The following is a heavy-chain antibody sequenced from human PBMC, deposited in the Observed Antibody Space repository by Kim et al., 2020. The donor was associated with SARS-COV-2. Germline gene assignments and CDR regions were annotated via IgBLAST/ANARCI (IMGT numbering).Heavy chain of an antibody. D-gene: IGHD3-10*01. Sequence: GGSLRLSCAASGFTFSSYSMNWVRQAPGKGLEWVSYISSSSSTIYYADYVKGRFTISRDNAKNSLYLQMNSLRDEDTAVYYCARDAGPTLVPIPNWFDPWGQGTLVTVSS. CDR2: ISSSSSTI. J-gene: IGHJ5*02. V-gene: IGHV3-48*02. CDR3: ARDAGPTLVPIPNWFDP. CDR1: GFTFSSYS.